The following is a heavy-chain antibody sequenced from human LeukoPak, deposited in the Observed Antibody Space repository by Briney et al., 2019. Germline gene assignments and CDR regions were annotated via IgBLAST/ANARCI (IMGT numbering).Heavy chain of an antibody. CDR2: IYYSGST. D-gene: IGHD6-19*01. V-gene: IGHV4-59*01. CDR3: AREIAVAGTRWFDP. CDR1: GGSISSYY. Sequence: NTSETLSLTCTVSGGSISSYYWSWIRQPPGKGLEWIGYIYYSGSTNYNPSLKSRVTISVDTSKNQFSLKLSSVTAADTAVYYCAREIAVAGTRWFDPWGQGTLVTVSS. J-gene: IGHJ5*02.